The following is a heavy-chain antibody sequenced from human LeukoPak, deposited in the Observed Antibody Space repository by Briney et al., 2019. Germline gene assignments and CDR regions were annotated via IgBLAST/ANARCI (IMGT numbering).Heavy chain of an antibody. CDR2: INPRGST. V-gene: IGHV4-34*01. Sequence: PSETLSLTCAINGGSFSGYYVTWIRQAPGKGLEWIGEINPRGSTIHNPSLKSRVTISLDTSKNQFSLKLSSVTAADTAVYYCARETKLLANPQYYFFMDVWGKGTTVTGSS. CDR3: ARETKLLANPQYYFFMDV. D-gene: IGHD2-15*01. J-gene: IGHJ6*03. CDR1: GGSFSGYY.